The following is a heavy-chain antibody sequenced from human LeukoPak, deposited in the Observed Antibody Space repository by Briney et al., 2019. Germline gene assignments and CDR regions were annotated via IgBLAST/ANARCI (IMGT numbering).Heavy chain of an antibody. D-gene: IGHD1-14*01. Sequence: GGSLRLSCAASGFTFSSYAMNWVRQAPGKGLEWVSSISSSSNYIYYADSVKGRFTISRDNAKNSLYLQMNSLRAEDTAVYYCRSGTNHLAEYFQHWGQGTLVTVSS. CDR3: RSGTNHLAEYFQH. V-gene: IGHV3-21*01. CDR1: GFTFSSYA. J-gene: IGHJ1*01. CDR2: ISSSSNYI.